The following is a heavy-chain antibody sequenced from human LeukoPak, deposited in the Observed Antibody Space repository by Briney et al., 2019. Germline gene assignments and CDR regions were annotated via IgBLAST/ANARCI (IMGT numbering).Heavy chain of an antibody. D-gene: IGHD3-10*01. J-gene: IGHJ1*01. CDR3: ARLPGEH. Sequence: ASVKVSCKASGYTFTGYFLHWVRQAPGQGVEWMGWINSDSGATNYAQRFQGRVTMTRDTSISTAYMELSSLRSDDTAVYYCARLPGEHWGQGTLVTVSS. CDR2: INSDSGAT. CDR1: GYTFTGYF. V-gene: IGHV1-2*02.